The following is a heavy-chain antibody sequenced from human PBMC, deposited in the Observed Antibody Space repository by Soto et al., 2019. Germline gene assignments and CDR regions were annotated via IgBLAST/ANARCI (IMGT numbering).Heavy chain of an antibody. CDR3: AESYSSGWYYFDY. Sequence: QVQLVESGGGVVQPGRSLRLSCAASGFTFSSYGMHWVRQAPGKGLEWVAVISYDGSNKYYADSVKGRFTISRDNSKNTLYLQMNSLRAEDTAVYYCAESYSSGWYYFDYWGQGTLVTVSS. D-gene: IGHD6-19*01. CDR1: GFTFSSYG. V-gene: IGHV3-30*18. J-gene: IGHJ4*02. CDR2: ISYDGSNK.